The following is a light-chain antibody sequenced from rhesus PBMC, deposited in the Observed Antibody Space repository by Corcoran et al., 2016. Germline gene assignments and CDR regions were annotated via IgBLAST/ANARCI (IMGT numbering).Light chain of an antibody. V-gene: IGKV1-19*01. CDR3: QQYDDLPYS. J-gene: IGKJ2*01. CDR1: QGIRSW. Sequence: DIQMTQSPSSLSASVGDKVTITCHASQGIRSWLAWYQQKPGKAPEPLIYNASSLQSGVPSRFSGSGSGTDDTLTISSLQPEDCATYYCQQYDDLPYSFGQGTKVEIK. CDR2: NAS.